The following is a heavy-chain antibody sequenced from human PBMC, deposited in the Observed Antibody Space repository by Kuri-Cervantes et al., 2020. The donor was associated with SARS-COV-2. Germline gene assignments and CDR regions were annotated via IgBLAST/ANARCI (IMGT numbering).Heavy chain of an antibody. J-gene: IGHJ4*02. CDR2: ISGSGGST. V-gene: IGHV3-23*01. CDR1: GGSISSSSYY. Sequence: ETLSLTCTVSGGSISSSSYYWGWVRQAPGKGLEWVSAISGSGGSTYYADSVKGRFTISRDNSKNTLYLQMNSLRAEDTAVYYCAKGPSLFYYWGQGTLVTVSS. CDR3: AKGPSLFYY. D-gene: IGHD3-10*02.